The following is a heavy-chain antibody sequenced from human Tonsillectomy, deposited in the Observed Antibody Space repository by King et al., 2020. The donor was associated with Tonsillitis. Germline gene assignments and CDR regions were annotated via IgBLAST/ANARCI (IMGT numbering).Heavy chain of an antibody. CDR1: GFTFTNAW. V-gene: IGHV3-15*01. CDR3: TTITGIPGAYYFDY. D-gene: IGHD2-21*01. J-gene: IGHJ4*02. Sequence: VQLVESGGGLVKPGGSLRLSCATSGFTFTNAWMNWVRQAPGKGLEWVGRIKSKTDGGTTDYAAPVKGRFTVSRDDSKNTLYLQMNSLRPEDTAVYYCTTITGIPGAYYFDYWGQGTLVTVSS. CDR2: IKSKTDGGTT.